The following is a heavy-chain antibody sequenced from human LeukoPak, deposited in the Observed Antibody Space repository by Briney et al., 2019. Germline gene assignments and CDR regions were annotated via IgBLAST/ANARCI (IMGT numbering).Heavy chain of an antibody. CDR1: GFTFSSYA. Sequence: GGSLRLSCTASGFTFSSYAMFWVRLAPGQGLAWVSAVSGTTGNTYYADSVKGRFTISRDNSKNTVYLQMNSLRVDDTAVYYCATPAYRDRGGFEYWGQGTLVTVSS. CDR2: VSGTTGNT. V-gene: IGHV3-23*01. CDR3: ATPAYRDRGGFEY. D-gene: IGHD1-26*01. J-gene: IGHJ4*02.